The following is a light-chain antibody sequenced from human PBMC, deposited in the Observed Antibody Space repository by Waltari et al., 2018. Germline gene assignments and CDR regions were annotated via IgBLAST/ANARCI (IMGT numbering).Light chain of an antibody. J-gene: IGKJ2*01. CDR1: QSLLHRNGYNY. CDR2: LGS. CDR3: MQTLQTPRT. Sequence: DVVMIQSPLSLPVIPGEPASISCSSSQSLLHRNGYNYVDWYVQKPGQSPQLLIYLGSSRASEVPDRFSGSGSGTQFTLKISRVEAEDVGVYFCMQTLQTPRTFGQGTKLEI. V-gene: IGKV2-28*01.